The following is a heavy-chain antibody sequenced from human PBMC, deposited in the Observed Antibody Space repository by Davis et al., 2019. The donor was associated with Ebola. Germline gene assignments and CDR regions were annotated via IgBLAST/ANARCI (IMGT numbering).Heavy chain of an antibody. CDR3: AKDRVGLWTDPLRLPIDP. CDR2: ISASGDRT. CDR1: GFSFTTYT. Sequence: GESLKISCAASGFSFTTYTMKWVRQAPGKGLEWVSVISASGDRTCYADSVKGRFTISRDNSRNTLYLQMNSLRVEDTAVYYCAKDRVGLWTDPLRLPIDPWGQGTLVTVSS. D-gene: IGHD3/OR15-3a*01. J-gene: IGHJ5*02. V-gene: IGHV3-23*01.